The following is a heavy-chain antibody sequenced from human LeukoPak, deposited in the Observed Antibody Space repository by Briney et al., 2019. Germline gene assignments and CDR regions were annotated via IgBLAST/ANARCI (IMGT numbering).Heavy chain of an antibody. Sequence: PSETLSLTCTVSNGSISTYYWSWIRQPLGKRLEWIGHIYHSGTTIYNPTLKSRVTMSVDTSKNQFSLHLTSVTAADTAVYFCARDSFGSGWCALWGRGSLVTVSS. V-gene: IGHV4-59*01. J-gene: IGHJ2*01. CDR1: NGSISTYY. CDR2: IYHSGTT. D-gene: IGHD6-19*01. CDR3: ARDSFGSGWCAL.